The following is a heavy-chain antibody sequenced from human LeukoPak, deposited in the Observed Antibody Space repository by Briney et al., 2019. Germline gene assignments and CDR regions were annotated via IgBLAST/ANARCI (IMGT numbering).Heavy chain of an antibody. CDR2: IYYSGST. Sequence: PSETLSLTCTVSGGSTSSGSYYWSWIRQPPGKGLEWIGYIYYSGSTNYNPSLKSRVTISVDTSKNQFSLKLSSVTAADTAVYYCARNPKYADDAFDIWGQGTMVTVSS. CDR3: ARNPKYADDAFDI. V-gene: IGHV4-61*01. J-gene: IGHJ3*02. D-gene: IGHD2-2*01. CDR1: GGSTSSGSYY.